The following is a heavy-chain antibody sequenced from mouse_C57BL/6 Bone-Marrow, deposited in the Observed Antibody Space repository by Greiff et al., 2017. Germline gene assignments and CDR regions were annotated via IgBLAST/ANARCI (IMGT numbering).Heavy chain of an antibody. CDR2: IHTNSGSP. D-gene: IGHD1-1*01. CDR3: ARGLYYYGSSWWFYY. V-gene: IGHV1-64*01. J-gene: IGHJ2*01. CDR1: GYTFTSYW. Sequence: QVKLQQPGAELVKPGASVKLSCKASGYTFTSYWMHWVKQRPGQGLEWIGMIHTNSGSPNYNEKFKSKATLTVDKSSSPAYMQLSSLTAEDAAVYYCARGLYYYGSSWWFYYWGQGTTRTVSS.